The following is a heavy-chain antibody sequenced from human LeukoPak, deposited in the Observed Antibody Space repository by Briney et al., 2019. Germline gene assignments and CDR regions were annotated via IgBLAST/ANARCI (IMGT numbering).Heavy chain of an antibody. V-gene: IGHV3-11*04. Sequence: LSLTCTVSGGSISSYYWSWIRQAPGKGLEWVSYISNSGSTKYYADSVKGRFTISRDNAKNSLYLQMNSLRAEDTAVYYCASRKSYYDSSGFSSDAFDIWGQGTMVTVSS. CDR3: ASRKSYYDSSGFSSDAFDI. CDR1: GGSISSYY. J-gene: IGHJ3*02. D-gene: IGHD3-22*01. CDR2: ISNSGSTK.